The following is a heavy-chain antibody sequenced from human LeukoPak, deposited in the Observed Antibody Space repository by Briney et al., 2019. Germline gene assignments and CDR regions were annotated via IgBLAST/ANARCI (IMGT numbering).Heavy chain of an antibody. CDR2: IIPIFGTA. Sequence: ASVKVSCKAPGGTFSSYAISWVRQAPGQGLEWMGGIIPIFGTANYAQKFQGRVTITADKSTSTAYMELSSLRSEDTAVYYCARGRYDYVWGSQYYFDYWGQGTLVTVSS. D-gene: IGHD3-16*01. CDR1: GGTFSSYA. CDR3: ARGRYDYVWGSQYYFDY. V-gene: IGHV1-69*06. J-gene: IGHJ4*02.